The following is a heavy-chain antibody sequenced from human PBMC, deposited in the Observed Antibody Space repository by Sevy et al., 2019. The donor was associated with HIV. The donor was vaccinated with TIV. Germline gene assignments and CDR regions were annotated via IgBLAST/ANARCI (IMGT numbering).Heavy chain of an antibody. J-gene: IGHJ4*02. V-gene: IGHV3-30-3*01. D-gene: IGHD4-17*01. Sequence: GGSLRLSSVASGFTFSSYAMHWVRQAPGKGLEWVAVISYDGSNKYYADSVKGRFTISRDNSKNTLYLQMNSLRAEDTAVYYCARDGAGGYYGEGFWIDYWGQGTLVTVSS. CDR3: ARDGAGGYYGEGFWIDY. CDR1: GFTFSSYA. CDR2: ISYDGSNK.